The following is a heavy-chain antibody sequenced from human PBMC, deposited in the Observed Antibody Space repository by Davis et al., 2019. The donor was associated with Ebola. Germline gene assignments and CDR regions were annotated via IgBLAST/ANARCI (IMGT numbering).Heavy chain of an antibody. Sequence: APVKVSCKASGYNFIGLYIHWVRQAPGQGLEWMGWINPNTGDTKYAQNFQGRITVTRDTSINTAYVELSRLTSDDTAVFYCARQIRRDFDLWGRGTLVTVSS. CDR2: INPNTGDT. J-gene: IGHJ2*01. CDR1: GYNFIGLY. CDR3: ARQIRRDFDL. V-gene: IGHV1-2*02.